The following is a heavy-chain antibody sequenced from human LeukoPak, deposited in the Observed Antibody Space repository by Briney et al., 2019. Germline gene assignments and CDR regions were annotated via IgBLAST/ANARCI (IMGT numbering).Heavy chain of an antibody. Sequence: GGSLRLSCAASGFTFSSYAMSWVRQAPGKGLEWVAVISYDGSNKYYADSVKGRFTISRDNSKNTLYLQMNSLRAEDTAVYYCAKDPHIVVVTADSGFDYWGQGTLVTVSS. CDR1: GFTFSSYA. J-gene: IGHJ4*02. CDR3: AKDPHIVVVTADSGFDY. D-gene: IGHD2-21*02. V-gene: IGHV3-30*18. CDR2: ISYDGSNK.